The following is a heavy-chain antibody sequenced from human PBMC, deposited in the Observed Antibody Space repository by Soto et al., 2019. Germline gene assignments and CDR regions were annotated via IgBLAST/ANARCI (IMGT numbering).Heavy chain of an antibody. CDR3: ARPDSNGWYDY. CDR1: GYTFSNNW. D-gene: IGHD6-19*01. V-gene: IGHV5-51*01. CDR2: INPGGSDT. J-gene: IGHJ4*02. Sequence: GESLKISCKGSGYTFSNNWIAWVRQMPGKGLEWMAIINPGGSDTRYSPSFQGQVTISADKSISSAYLQWSSLKASDTAIYYCARPDSNGWYDYWGQGTLVTVSS.